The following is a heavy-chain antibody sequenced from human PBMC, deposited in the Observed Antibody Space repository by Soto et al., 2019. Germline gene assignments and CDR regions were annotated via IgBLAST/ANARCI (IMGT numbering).Heavy chain of an antibody. CDR2: INWNGGST. D-gene: IGHD3-22*01. Sequence: GGSLRLSCAASGFTFDDYGMSWVRQAPGKGLEWVSGINWNGGSTGYADSVKGRFTISRDNSKNTLYLQMNSLRAEDTAVYYCARDYYKYYDSSGYYRSPAYWGQGTLVTAPQ. J-gene: IGHJ4*02. V-gene: IGHV3-20*04. CDR3: ARDYYKYYDSSGYYRSPAY. CDR1: GFTFDDYG.